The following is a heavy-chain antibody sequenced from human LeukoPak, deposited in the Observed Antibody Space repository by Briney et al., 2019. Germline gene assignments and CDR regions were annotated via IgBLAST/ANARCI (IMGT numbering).Heavy chain of an antibody. CDR3: AGDAYDSSGYSFDY. V-gene: IGHV4-4*02. J-gene: IGHJ4*02. CDR1: GGSISSSNW. D-gene: IGHD3-22*01. Sequence: SGTLSLTCAVSGGSISSSNWWSWVRQPPGKGLEWIGQIYHSGSTNYNPSLKSRVTISVDKSKNQFSLKLSSVTAADTAVYYCAGDAYDSSGYSFDYWGQGTLVTVSS. CDR2: IYHSGST.